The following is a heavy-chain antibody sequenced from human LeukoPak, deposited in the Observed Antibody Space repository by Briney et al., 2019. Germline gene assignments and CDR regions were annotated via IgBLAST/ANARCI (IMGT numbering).Heavy chain of an antibody. CDR2: IYTSGST. CDR3: ARHGRDRYYDILTGYYAHYYMDV. D-gene: IGHD3-9*01. J-gene: IGHJ6*03. CDR1: GGSISSYY. Sequence: SETLSLTCTVSGGSISSYYWSWIRQPPGKGLGWIGYIYTSGSTNYNPSLKSQVTISVDTSKNQFSLKLSSVTAADTAVYYCARHGRDRYYDILTGYYAHYYMDVWGKGTTVTVSS. V-gene: IGHV4-4*09.